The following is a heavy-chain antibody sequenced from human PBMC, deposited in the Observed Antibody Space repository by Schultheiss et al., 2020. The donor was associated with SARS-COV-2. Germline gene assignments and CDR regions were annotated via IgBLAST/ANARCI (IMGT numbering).Heavy chain of an antibody. J-gene: IGHJ4*02. V-gene: IGHV4-61*02. CDR3: ARGWGGLTDY. CDR2: IYTSGNT. D-gene: IGHD7-27*01. Sequence: SETLSLTCTVSGDSISSGNYYWIWIRQPAGKGLEWIGRIYTSGNTNYNPSLKSRVTMSVDTSKNQFSLKVSSVTAADTAVYYCARGWGGLTDYWGQGTLVTVSS. CDR1: GDSISSGNYY.